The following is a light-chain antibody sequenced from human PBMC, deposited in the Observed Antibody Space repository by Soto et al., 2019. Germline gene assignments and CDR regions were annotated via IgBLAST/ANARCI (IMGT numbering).Light chain of an antibody. V-gene: IGKV1-33*01. J-gene: IGKJ4*01. CDR3: QQSEALVLS. Sequence: DIQMTQSPSSLSASVGDRVTITCQASQVITDYLHWYQQKPGKAPRLLIYDASNLETGVPSRFSGSGSGTDFTFTISSLQPEDTATYYCQQSEALVLSFGGGTKVEI. CDR2: DAS. CDR1: QVITDY.